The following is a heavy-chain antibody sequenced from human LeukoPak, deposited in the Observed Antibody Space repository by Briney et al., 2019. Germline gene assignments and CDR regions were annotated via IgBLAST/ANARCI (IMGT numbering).Heavy chain of an antibody. CDR1: GYTFTSYY. V-gene: IGHV1-46*01. J-gene: IGHJ3*02. Sequence: ASVKVSCKASGYTFTSYYMHWVRQAPGQGLEWMGIINPSGGSTSYAQKFQGRVTMTRDTSTSTVYMGLSSLRSEDTAVYYCARDLTQIVVAPGAFDIWGQGTMVTVSS. D-gene: IGHD3-22*01. CDR2: INPSGGST. CDR3: ARDLTQIVVAPGAFDI.